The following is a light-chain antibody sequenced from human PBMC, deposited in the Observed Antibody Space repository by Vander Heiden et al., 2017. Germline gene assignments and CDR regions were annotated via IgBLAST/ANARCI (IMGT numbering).Light chain of an antibody. CDR3: QLIDSTLLYT. CDR2: AAS. V-gene: IGKV1-39*01. Sequence: DIQMTQSPSSLSASVGDRVTITCRASQSISSYLNWYQQKPGKAPKLLIYAASSLQSGVPSRFSGSGYGTDFTLTISSLQPEDFATYYCQLIDSTLLYTFGQGTKLEIK. CDR1: QSISSY. J-gene: IGKJ2*01.